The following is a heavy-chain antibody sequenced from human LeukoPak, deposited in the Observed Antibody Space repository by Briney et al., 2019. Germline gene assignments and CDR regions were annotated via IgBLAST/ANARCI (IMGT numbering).Heavy chain of an antibody. V-gene: IGHV3-23*01. CDR3: AREVTTIIRGPPMKYFDY. D-gene: IGHD3-10*01. J-gene: IGHJ4*02. CDR1: GFTFGNYG. Sequence: GGSLRLSCAASGFTFGNYGMTWVRQAPGKGLEWVSIFSHSGVSTYYTDSVKGRFTISRDNSKDILYLQMNSLRVEDTAVYFCAREVTTIIRGPPMKYFDYWGRGSPVTVSS. CDR2: FSHSGVST.